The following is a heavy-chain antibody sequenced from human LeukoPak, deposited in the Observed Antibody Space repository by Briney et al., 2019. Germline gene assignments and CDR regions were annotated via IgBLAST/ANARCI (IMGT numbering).Heavy chain of an antibody. CDR2: INPNSGGT. CDR3: ARDSTNSIAAAGTTSYGMDV. D-gene: IGHD6-13*01. Sequence: ASVKVSCKASGYTFIGYNMHWVRQAPGQGLEWMGWINPNSGGTNYAQKFQGRVTMTRDTSISTAYMELSRLRSDDTAVYYCARDSTNSIAAAGTTSYGMDVWGQGTTVTVSS. J-gene: IGHJ6*02. V-gene: IGHV1-2*02. CDR1: GYTFIGYN.